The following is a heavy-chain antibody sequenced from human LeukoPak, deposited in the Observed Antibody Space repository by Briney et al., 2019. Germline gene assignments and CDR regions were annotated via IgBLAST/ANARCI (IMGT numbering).Heavy chain of an antibody. Sequence: PGGSPRLSCAASGFTFSSFGMGWVRQAPGKGLEWVSSVSGDSAGTYYADSVKGRFTISRDNSKNTLYLQMNSLRAEDTAVYYCAKGNCSSTSCYFDYWGQGTLVTVSS. CDR1: GFTFSSFG. V-gene: IGHV3-23*01. J-gene: IGHJ4*02. CDR3: AKGNCSSTSCYFDY. D-gene: IGHD2-2*01. CDR2: VSGDSAGT.